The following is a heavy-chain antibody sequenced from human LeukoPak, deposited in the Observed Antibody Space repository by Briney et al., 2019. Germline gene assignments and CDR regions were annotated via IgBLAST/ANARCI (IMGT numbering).Heavy chain of an antibody. CDR1: GCTFSSCG. D-gene: IGHD6-19*01. CDR2: IRYDGSNE. Sequence: AGGSLRLSCAASGCTFSSCGMHWVRQAPGKGLEWVAVIRYDGSNEYYADSVKGRFTISRDNSKSTLYLQMNSLRAEGTAVYYCAWDPWGTVAGDYWGQGALVTVSS. V-gene: IGHV3-33*01. J-gene: IGHJ4*02. CDR3: AWDPWGTVAGDY.